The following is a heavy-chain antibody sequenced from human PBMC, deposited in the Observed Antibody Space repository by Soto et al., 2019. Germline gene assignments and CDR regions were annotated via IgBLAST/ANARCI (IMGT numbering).Heavy chain of an antibody. D-gene: IGHD3-3*01. V-gene: IGHV3-21*01. CDR1: GFTFSSYS. CDR2: ISSSSYI. CDR3: ARGEHYYDFCSGSGGYYFHF. J-gene: IGHJ4*02. Sequence: EVQLVESGGGLVKPGGSLRLSCAASGFTFSSYSMNWVRQAPGKGLEWVSSISSSSYIYYADSVKGRFTISRDNAKNSLYLQMNSLRAEDRAVYYCARGEHYYDFCSGSGGYYFHFWGQGTLVTVSS.